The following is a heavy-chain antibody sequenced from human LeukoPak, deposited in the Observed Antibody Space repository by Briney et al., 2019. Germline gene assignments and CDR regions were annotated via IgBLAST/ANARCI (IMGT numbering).Heavy chain of an antibody. CDR2: IYHSGGI. D-gene: IGHD5-24*01. CDR1: GDSVSSVTW. V-gene: IGHV4-4*02. J-gene: IGHJ4*02. Sequence: PSETLSLTCAVSGDSVSSVTWWSWLRRAPGKGLEWIGDIYHSGGINYNGSLKSRVTISVDKSNNQFSLEVKSVTAADTAIYYCARNPRDGNAFDNWGQGILVTVSS. CDR3: ARNPRDGNAFDN.